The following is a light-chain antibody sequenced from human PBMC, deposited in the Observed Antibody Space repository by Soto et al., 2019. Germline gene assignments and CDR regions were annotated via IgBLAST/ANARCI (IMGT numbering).Light chain of an antibody. Sequence: QSVLTQPASVSGSPGQSITISCTGTSSDVGGFKFVSWYQQHPGKVPKLMIYDVSNRPSGVSNRFSGSKSGNTASLTISGLQAEDEADYYCSSYRSSSSYVVFGGGTKLTVL. J-gene: IGLJ2*01. CDR2: DVS. CDR1: SSDVGGFKF. CDR3: SSYRSSSSYVV. V-gene: IGLV2-14*03.